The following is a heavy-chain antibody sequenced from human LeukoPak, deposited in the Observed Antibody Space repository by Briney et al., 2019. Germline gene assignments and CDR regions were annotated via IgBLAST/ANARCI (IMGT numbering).Heavy chain of an antibody. D-gene: IGHD6-19*01. Sequence: GGSLRLSCAASGFTFSSYSMNWVRQAPGKGLEWVSSISSSSSYIYYADSVKGRFTISRDNAKNSLYLQMNSLRAEDTAVYYCARPDLGVAGTVDYWGQGTLVTVSS. J-gene: IGHJ4*02. V-gene: IGHV3-21*01. CDR1: GFTFSSYS. CDR3: ARPDLGVAGTVDY. CDR2: ISSSSSYI.